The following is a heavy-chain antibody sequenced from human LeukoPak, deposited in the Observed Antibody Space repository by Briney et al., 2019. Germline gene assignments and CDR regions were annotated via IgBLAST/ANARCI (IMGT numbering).Heavy chain of an antibody. J-gene: IGHJ5*02. CDR3: ARVRLWSGYFFNWFDP. D-gene: IGHD3-3*01. V-gene: IGHV4-34*01. Sequence: SETLSLTCAVYGGSFSGYYWSWIRQPPGKGLEWIGEINHSGSTNYNPSLKSRVTISVDTSKNQFSLKLRSVTAADTAVYYCARVRLWSGYFFNWFDPWGQGTLVTVSS. CDR2: INHSGST. CDR1: GGSFSGYY.